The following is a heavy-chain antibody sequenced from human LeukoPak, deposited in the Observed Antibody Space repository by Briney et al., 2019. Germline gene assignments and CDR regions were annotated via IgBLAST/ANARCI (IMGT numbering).Heavy chain of an antibody. Sequence: SETLSLTCTVSRGSMSTYYWTWIRQPPGKGLEWIGYIYYTGTTNYNPSLKGRVTMSLDTSKNQFSLQLTSVTAADTAVYYCAKSRDTFDTWGQGTMVTVSS. CDR1: RGSMSTYY. CDR2: IYYTGTT. J-gene: IGHJ3*02. V-gene: IGHV4-59*08. CDR3: AKSRDTFDT.